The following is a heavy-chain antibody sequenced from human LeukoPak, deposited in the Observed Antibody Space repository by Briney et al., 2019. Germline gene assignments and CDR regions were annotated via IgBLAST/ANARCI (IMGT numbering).Heavy chain of an antibody. CDR1: GGSFSGYY. CDR3: ARTISHYFDY. D-gene: IGHD3-10*01. V-gene: IGHV4-34*01. Sequence: SETLSLTCAVYGGSFSGYYRSWIRQPPGKGLEWIGEINHSGSTNYNPSLKSRVTISVDTSKNQFSLKLSSVTAADTAVYYCARTISHYFDYWGQGTLVTVSS. J-gene: IGHJ4*02. CDR2: INHSGST.